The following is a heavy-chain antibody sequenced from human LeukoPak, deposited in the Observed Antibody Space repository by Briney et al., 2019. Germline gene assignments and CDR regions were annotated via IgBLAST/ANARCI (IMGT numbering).Heavy chain of an antibody. D-gene: IGHD5-12*01. J-gene: IGHJ4*02. CDR2: ISYDGSNK. V-gene: IGHV3-30*03. Sequence: GGSLRLSCAASGLTFSRYGMHWVRQAPGKGLEWVAVISYDGSNKYYAESVKGRFTISRDNSKDTLYLQMNSLRAEDTAVYYCARGKRGYSGYVCLNWGQGTLVTVSS. CDR3: ARGKRGYSGYVCLN. CDR1: GLTFSRYG.